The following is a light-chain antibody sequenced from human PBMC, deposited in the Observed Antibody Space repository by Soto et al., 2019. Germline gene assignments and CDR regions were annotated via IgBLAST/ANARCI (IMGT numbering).Light chain of an antibody. Sequence: EVVLTQSPAILSLSPGERATLSCRASQSISSSLAWYQHKPGRAPRLLIYDASNRATGIPARFSGSGSGTDFTLTISSLEPEDFVVYYCQHRNNWPTFGGGTKVEIK. CDR3: QHRNNWPT. CDR1: QSISSS. V-gene: IGKV3-11*01. J-gene: IGKJ4*01. CDR2: DAS.